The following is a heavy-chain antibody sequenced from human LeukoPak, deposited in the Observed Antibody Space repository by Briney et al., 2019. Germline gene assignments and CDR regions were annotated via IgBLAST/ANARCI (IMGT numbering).Heavy chain of an antibody. CDR1: GGSISSSSYY. J-gene: IGHJ4*02. Sequence: SETLSLTCTVSGGSISSSSYYWGWIRQPPGKGLEWIGSIFYSGSTYYNPSLKSRVTISVDTSKNQFSLKLSSVTAADTAVYYCARSWLQFGGFDYWGQGTLVTVSS. D-gene: IGHD5-24*01. CDR3: ARSWLQFGGFDY. V-gene: IGHV4-39*07. CDR2: IFYSGST.